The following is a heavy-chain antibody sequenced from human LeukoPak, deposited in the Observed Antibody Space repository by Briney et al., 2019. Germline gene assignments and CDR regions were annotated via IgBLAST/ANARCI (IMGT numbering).Heavy chain of an antibody. CDR1: GFTFSSYG. V-gene: IGHV3-33*06. Sequence: GRSLRLSCAASGFTFSSYGMHWVRQAPGKGLEWVAVIWYDGSNKYYADSVKGRLTISRDNSKNTLYLQMNSLRAEDTAVYYCAKLDIVVVPAAPDYWGQGTLVTVSS. CDR3: AKLDIVVVPAAPDY. CDR2: IWYDGSNK. J-gene: IGHJ4*02. D-gene: IGHD2-2*01.